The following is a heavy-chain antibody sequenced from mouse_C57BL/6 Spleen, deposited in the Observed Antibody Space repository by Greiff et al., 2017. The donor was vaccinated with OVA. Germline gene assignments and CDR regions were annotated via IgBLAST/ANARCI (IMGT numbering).Heavy chain of an antibody. V-gene: IGHV1-82*01. CDR3: AREGDDGYSYYYAMDY. Sequence: VKLVESGPELVKPGASVKISCKASGYAFSSSWMNWVKQRPGKGLEWIGRIYPGDGDTNYNGKFKGKATLTADKSSSTAYMQLSSLTSEDSAVYFGAREGDDGYSYYYAMDYWGQGTSVTVSS. CDR2: IYPGDGDT. D-gene: IGHD2-3*01. J-gene: IGHJ4*01. CDR1: GYAFSSSW.